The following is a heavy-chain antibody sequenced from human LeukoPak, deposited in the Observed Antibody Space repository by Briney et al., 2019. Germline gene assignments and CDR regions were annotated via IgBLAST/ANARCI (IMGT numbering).Heavy chain of an antibody. D-gene: IGHD6-19*01. CDR2: TYYNGNT. CDR1: GGSISGSY. V-gene: IGHV4-59*03. J-gene: IGHJ3*02. Sequence: SETLSLTCTVSGGSISGSYWSWIRQSPGKGLEWIGYTYYNGNTDYNPSLRSRLTMSVDTSKNQFSLKLTSVTAADTALYYCAKGGWSLDIWGQGTMVTVSS. CDR3: AKGGWSLDI.